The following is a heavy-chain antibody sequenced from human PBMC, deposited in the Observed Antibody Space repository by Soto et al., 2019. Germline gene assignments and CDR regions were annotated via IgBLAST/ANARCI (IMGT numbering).Heavy chain of an antibody. J-gene: IGHJ6*02. CDR3: ARARYYDSSGYYNFEYYYGMDV. Sequence: SETLSLTCTVSGGSISGYYWSWIRQPAGKGLEWIGRIYTSGSTNYNPSLKSRVTMSVDTSKNQFSLKLSSVTAADTAVYYCARARYYDSSGYYNFEYYYGMDVWGQGTTVT. D-gene: IGHD3-22*01. V-gene: IGHV4-4*07. CDR2: IYTSGST. CDR1: GGSISGYY.